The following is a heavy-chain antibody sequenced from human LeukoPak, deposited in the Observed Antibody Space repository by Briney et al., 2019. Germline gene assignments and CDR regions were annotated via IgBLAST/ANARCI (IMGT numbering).Heavy chain of an antibody. CDR1: GFTFSSYG. CDR2: IRYDGSNK. D-gene: IGHD1-1*01. CDR3: TTGTTTSNWFDP. V-gene: IGHV3-30*02. Sequence: GGSLRLSCAASGFTFSSYGMHWVRQAPGKGLEWVAFIRYDGSNKYYADSVKGRFTISRDNSKNTLYLQMSSLRAEDTAVYYGTTGTTTSNWFDPWGQGTLVTVSS. J-gene: IGHJ5*02.